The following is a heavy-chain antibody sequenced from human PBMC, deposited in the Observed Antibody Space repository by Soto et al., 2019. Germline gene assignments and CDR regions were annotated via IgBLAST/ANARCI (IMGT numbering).Heavy chain of an antibody. V-gene: IGHV3-53*04. CDR3: ARASGRLHGYFDY. J-gene: IGHJ4*02. CDR1: GFTVSSNY. Sequence: EVQLVESGGGLVQPGGSPRLSCAASGFTVSSNYMSWVRQAPGKGLEWVSVIYSGGSTYYADSVKGRFTISRHNSKNTLYLQMNSLRAEDTAVYYCARASGRLHGYFDYWGQGTLVTVSS. CDR2: IYSGGST. D-gene: IGHD6-25*01.